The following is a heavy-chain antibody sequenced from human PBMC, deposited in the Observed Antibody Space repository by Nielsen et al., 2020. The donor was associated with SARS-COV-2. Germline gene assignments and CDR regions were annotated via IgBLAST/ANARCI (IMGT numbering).Heavy chain of an antibody. CDR3: ARRHTIYWYFDI. Sequence: GGSLRLSSAASGFTVSGNYMSWVRQAPGKGLEWVPTIFASGTTYYTDSVKDRFTISRDISKDTLYLEMSGLRAEDTAVYYCARRHTIYWYFDIWGRGTLVTASS. CDR1: GFTVSGNY. V-gene: IGHV3-66*04. J-gene: IGHJ2*01. D-gene: IGHD2-2*01. CDR2: IFASGTT.